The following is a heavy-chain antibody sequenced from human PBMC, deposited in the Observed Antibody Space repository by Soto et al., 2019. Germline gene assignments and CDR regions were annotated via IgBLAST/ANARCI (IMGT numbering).Heavy chain of an antibody. D-gene: IGHD6-6*01. J-gene: IGHJ3*02. Sequence: ASVKVSCRASGYTFSGYYMHWVRQAPGQGLEWMGWINPNSGGTNYAQKFQGWVTMTRDTSISTAYMELSRLRSDDTAVYYCARDWPIAARSDGAFDIWGQGTMVTVSS. CDR1: GYTFSGYY. CDR3: ARDWPIAARSDGAFDI. CDR2: INPNSGGT. V-gene: IGHV1-2*04.